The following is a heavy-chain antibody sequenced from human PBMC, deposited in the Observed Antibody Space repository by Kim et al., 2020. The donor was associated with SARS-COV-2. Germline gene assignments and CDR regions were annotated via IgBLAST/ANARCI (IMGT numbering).Heavy chain of an antibody. Sequence: SETLSLTCAVYDGSFSGYYWSWIRQPPGKGLEWIGEINHSGGTNYNPSLKGRVTISVDTSKNQFSLNLPSVTAADTAMYYCARIRQIYGSTNNWFDPWGQGTLVTVSS. CDR1: DGSFSGYY. CDR3: ARIRQIYGSTNNWFDP. V-gene: IGHV4-34*01. CDR2: INHSGGT. D-gene: IGHD3-10*01. J-gene: IGHJ5*02.